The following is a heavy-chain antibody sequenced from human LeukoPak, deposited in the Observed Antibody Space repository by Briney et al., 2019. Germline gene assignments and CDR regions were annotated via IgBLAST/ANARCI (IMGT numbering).Heavy chain of an antibody. J-gene: IGHJ4*02. D-gene: IGHD2-15*01. V-gene: IGHV1-69*06. Sequence: SVKVSCKASGYTFTSYDIDWVRQAPGQGLEWMGGIIPIFGTANYAQKFQGRVTITADKSTSTAYMELSSLRSEDTAVYYCARQDLGYCSGGSCYALDYWGQGTLVTVSS. CDR1: GYTFTSYD. CDR3: ARQDLGYCSGGSCYALDY. CDR2: IIPIFGTA.